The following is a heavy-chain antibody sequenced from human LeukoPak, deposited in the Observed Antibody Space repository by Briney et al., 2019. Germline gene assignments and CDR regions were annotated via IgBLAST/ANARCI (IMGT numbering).Heavy chain of an antibody. CDR3: ARVGDGYQAYDY. J-gene: IGHJ4*02. CDR2: INPSGGST. V-gene: IGHV1-46*01. CDR1: GYTFTSYY. Sequence: ASVKVSCKASGYTFTSYYMHWVRQAPGQGLEWMGIINPSGGSTSYAQKFQGRVTITRDMSTSTVYMELSSLRSEDTAVYYCARVGDGYQAYDYWGQGTLVTVSS. D-gene: IGHD5-24*01.